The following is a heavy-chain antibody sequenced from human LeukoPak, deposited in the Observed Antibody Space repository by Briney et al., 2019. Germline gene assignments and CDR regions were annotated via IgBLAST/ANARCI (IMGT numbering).Heavy chain of an antibody. CDR1: GYTFTSYY. CDR2: INPSGGST. D-gene: IGHD4-17*01. Sequence: ASVKVSCKASGYTFTSYYMHWVRQAPGQGLEWMGIINPSGGSTSYAQKFQGRVTMTRDTSTSTAYMELRSLRSDDTAVYYCAREIYAHYGDYLRGPFDYWGQGTLVTVSS. J-gene: IGHJ4*02. CDR3: AREIYAHYGDYLRGPFDY. V-gene: IGHV1-46*01.